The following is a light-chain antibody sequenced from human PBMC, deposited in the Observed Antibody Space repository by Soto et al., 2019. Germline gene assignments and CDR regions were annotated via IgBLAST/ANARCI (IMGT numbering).Light chain of an antibody. V-gene: IGKV1-5*03. J-gene: IGKJ1*01. CDR1: QSISSW. CDR3: QQYNSYRT. CDR2: KAS. Sequence: DIQMTRFPSSVSRGLRAIVTITCRASQSISSWLAWYQQKPGKAPKLLIYKASSLESGVPSRFSGSGSGTEFTLTISSLQPDDFATYYCQQYNSYRTFGQGTKV.